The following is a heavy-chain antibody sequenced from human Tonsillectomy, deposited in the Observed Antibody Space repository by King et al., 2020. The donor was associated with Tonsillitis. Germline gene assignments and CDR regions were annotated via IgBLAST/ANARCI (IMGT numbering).Heavy chain of an antibody. CDR2: IYYSWST. CDR1: GGSISSYY. CDR3: AANMYSSSWEPYYYYYMDV. V-gene: IGHV4-59*01. J-gene: IGHJ6*03. Sequence: QLQESGPGLVKPSETLSLTCTVSGGSISSYYWSWIRQPPGKGLEWIGYIYYSWSTNYNPSLKSLVTISVDTSKNQFSLKLSSVTAADTAVYYCAANMYSSSWEPYYYYYMDVWGKGTTVTVSS. D-gene: IGHD6-13*01.